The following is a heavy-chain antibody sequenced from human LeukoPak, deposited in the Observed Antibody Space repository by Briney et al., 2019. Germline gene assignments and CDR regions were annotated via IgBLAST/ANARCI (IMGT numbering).Heavy chain of an antibody. Sequence: SETLSLTCAVYGGSFSGYYWSWIRQPPGKGLEWIGEINHSGSTNYNPSLKSRVTISVDTSKNQFSLKLSSVTAADTAVYYCARGLLYYYDSSGYYYWGQATLVTVSS. CDR2: INHSGST. D-gene: IGHD3-22*01. J-gene: IGHJ4*02. CDR3: ARGLLYYYDSSGYYY. V-gene: IGHV4-34*01. CDR1: GGSFSGYY.